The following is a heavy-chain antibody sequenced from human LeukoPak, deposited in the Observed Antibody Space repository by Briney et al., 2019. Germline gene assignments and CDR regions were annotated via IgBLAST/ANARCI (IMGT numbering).Heavy chain of an antibody. J-gene: IGHJ4*02. CDR2: INWNGGST. CDR3: ATYRQVLLPFES. Sequence: GGSLRLSCAASGFTFDDYGMSWVRQAPGKGLGGASGINWNGGSTGYADSVKGRFTISRDDAKSTLSLQMNSLRAEDTAIYYCATYRQVLLPFESWGQGTLVTVSS. D-gene: IGHD2-8*02. CDR1: GFTFDDYG. V-gene: IGHV3-20*04.